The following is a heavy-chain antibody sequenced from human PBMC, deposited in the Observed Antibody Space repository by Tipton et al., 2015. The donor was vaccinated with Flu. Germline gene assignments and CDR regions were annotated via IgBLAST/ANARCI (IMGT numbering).Heavy chain of an antibody. D-gene: IGHD2-15*01. CDR3: ARGGSCSGGSCYYLVRLRPYWYFDL. CDR2: INHSGST. CDR1: GGSFSGYY. Sequence: TLSLTCAVYGGSFSGYYWSWIRQPPGKGLEWIGEINHSGSTNYNPSLKSRVTISVDTSKNQFSLKLSSVTAADTAVYYCARGGSCSGGSCYYLVRLRPYWYFDLWGRGPLVTASS. V-gene: IGHV4-34*01. J-gene: IGHJ2*01.